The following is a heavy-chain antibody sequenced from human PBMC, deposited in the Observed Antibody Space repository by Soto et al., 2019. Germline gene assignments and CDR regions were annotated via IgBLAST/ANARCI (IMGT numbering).Heavy chain of an antibody. D-gene: IGHD1-1*01. CDR2: INPNDGGT. J-gene: IGHJ4*02. Sequence: GASLKVSCKPSGYTFTNYFIQWLRQAPGQGLEWMGWINPNDGGTNYAQKFQGRVAVTSDTSISTAYMELSSLTSDDTAVYYCARDSWDDGGVTLDYWGQGTLVTVSS. CDR1: GYTFTNYF. V-gene: IGHV1-2*02. CDR3: ARDSWDDGGVTLDY.